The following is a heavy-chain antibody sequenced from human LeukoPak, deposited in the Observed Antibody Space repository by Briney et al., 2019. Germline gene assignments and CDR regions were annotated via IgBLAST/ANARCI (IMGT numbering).Heavy chain of an antibody. D-gene: IGHD3-16*01. Sequence: PGGSLRLSCAASGFTFSTYSMNWVRQAPGKGLEWVSSITGSSSFIYYADSVKGRFTISRDNAKNSLHLQMNSLRAEDTAVYYCTCSATSWGDYWGQGTLVTVSS. CDR1: GFTFSTYS. V-gene: IGHV3-21*01. CDR2: ITGSSSFI. CDR3: TCSATSWGDY. J-gene: IGHJ4*02.